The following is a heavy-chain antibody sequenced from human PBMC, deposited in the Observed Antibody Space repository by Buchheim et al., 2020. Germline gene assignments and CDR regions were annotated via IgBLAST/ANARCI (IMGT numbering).Heavy chain of an antibody. Sequence: QVQLVQSGAEVKKPGASVKVSCKASGYTFTGYYMHWVRQAPGQGLEWMGWINPNSGGTNHAQKFQGWVTMTRDTSISTAYMELSRLRSDDTAVYYCARGSLAAAGPGTSYYMDVWGKGTT. CDR2: INPNSGGT. CDR1: GYTFTGYY. CDR3: ARGSLAAAGPGTSYYMDV. J-gene: IGHJ6*03. V-gene: IGHV1-2*04. D-gene: IGHD6-13*01.